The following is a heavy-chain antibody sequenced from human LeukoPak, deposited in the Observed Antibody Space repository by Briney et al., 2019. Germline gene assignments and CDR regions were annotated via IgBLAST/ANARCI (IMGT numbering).Heavy chain of an antibody. Sequence: SETLSLTCAVYGGSFSGYYWSWIRQPPGKGLEWIGEINHSGSTNYNPSLKSRVTISVDTSKNQFSLKLSSVTAADTAVYYRARGDGIAAAGGSYFDYWGQGTLVTVSS. CDR2: INHSGST. CDR3: ARGDGIAAAGGSYFDY. V-gene: IGHV4-34*01. CDR1: GGSFSGYY. D-gene: IGHD6-13*01. J-gene: IGHJ4*02.